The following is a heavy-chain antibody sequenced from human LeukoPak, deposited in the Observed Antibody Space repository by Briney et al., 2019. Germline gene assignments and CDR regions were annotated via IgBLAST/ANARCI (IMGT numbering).Heavy chain of an antibody. CDR2: IYYSGST. CDR3: ARDQRDYYDSRGYYPLGY. CDR1: GGSISSYY. Sequence: PSETLSLTYTVSGGSISSYYWSWIRQPPGKGLEWIGYIYYSGSTNYNPSLKSRVTISVDTSKNQFSLKLSSVTAADTAVYYSARDQRDYYDSRGYYPLGYWGQGTLVTVSS. J-gene: IGHJ4*02. D-gene: IGHD3-22*01. V-gene: IGHV4-59*01.